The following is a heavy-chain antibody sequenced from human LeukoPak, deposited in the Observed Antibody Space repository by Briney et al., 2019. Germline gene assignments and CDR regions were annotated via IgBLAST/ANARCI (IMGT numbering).Heavy chain of an antibody. CDR2: FDPEDGET. V-gene: IGHV1-24*01. CDR3: ATTLSMVRGVIITSGNFDY. J-gene: IGHJ4*02. D-gene: IGHD3-10*01. Sequence: GASVKVSCKVSGYTLTELSMHWVRQAPGKGLEWVGGFDPEDGETIYAQKFQGRVTMTEDTSTDTAYMELSSLRSEDTAVYYCATTLSMVRGVIITSGNFDYWGQGTLVTVSS. CDR1: GYTLTELS.